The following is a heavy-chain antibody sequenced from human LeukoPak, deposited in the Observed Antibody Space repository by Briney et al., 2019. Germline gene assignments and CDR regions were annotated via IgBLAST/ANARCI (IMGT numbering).Heavy chain of an antibody. V-gene: IGHV4-31*03. CDR3: ARSVVPAATYDWYFDL. J-gene: IGHJ2*01. Sequence: SETLSLTCTVSGGSISSGGYYWSWIRQHPGKGLEWIGYIFYSGSTHYNPSLKSRVTISVDTSKNQFSLKLSSVTAADTAVYFCARSVVPAATYDWYFDLWGRGTLVAVSS. CDR2: IFYSGST. CDR1: GGSISSGGYY. D-gene: IGHD2-2*01.